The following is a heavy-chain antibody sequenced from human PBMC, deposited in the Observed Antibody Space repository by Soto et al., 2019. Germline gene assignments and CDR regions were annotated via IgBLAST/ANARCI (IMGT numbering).Heavy chain of an antibody. CDR1: GFTVSSNY. CDR2: IYSGGST. Sequence: LRLSCAASGFTVSSNYMSWVRQAPGKGLEWVSLIYSGGSTYYADSVKGGFTISRDNSKNTLYLQMNSLRAEDTAVYYCASVRYTSGQSLDYWGQGTLVTVSS. J-gene: IGHJ4*02. CDR3: ASVRYTSGQSLDY. D-gene: IGHD6-19*01. V-gene: IGHV3-66*01.